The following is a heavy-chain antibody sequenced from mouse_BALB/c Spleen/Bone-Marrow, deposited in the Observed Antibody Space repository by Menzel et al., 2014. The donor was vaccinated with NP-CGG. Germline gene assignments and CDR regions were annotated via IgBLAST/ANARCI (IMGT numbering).Heavy chain of an antibody. CDR1: GFSLTNYG. J-gene: IGHJ2*01. V-gene: IGHV2-9*02. Sequence: VKLVESGPGLVAPSQSLSITCTVSGFSLTNYGVHWVRQPPGKGLEWLRVIWAGGSTNYNSALMSRLSISKDNSKNQVFLKMNSLQTDDTAMYYCARRGDGYYLDYWGQGTTLTVSS. CDR3: ARRGDGYYLDY. D-gene: IGHD2-3*01. CDR2: IWAGGST.